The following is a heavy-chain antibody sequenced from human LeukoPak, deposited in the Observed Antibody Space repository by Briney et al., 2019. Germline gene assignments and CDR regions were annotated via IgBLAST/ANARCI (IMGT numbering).Heavy chain of an antibody. J-gene: IGHJ4*02. CDR2: INPSGGST. Sequence: ASVKVSCKASGYTFTSYYMHWVRQAPGQGLEWIGIINPSGGSTSYAQKFQGTVTMTTDTSTSTVYMELSSLRSEDTAVYYCARDPWGSGYYPSYWGQGTLVTVSS. V-gene: IGHV1-46*01. CDR3: ARDPWGSGYYPSY. CDR1: GYTFTSYY. D-gene: IGHD3-22*01.